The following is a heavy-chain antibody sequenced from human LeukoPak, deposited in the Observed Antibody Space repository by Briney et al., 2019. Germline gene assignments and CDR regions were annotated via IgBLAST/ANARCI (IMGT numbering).Heavy chain of an antibody. CDR3: AKSLGYSYGHPFDY. J-gene: IGHJ4*02. V-gene: IGHV3-30*18. CDR2: ISYDGSNK. D-gene: IGHD5-18*01. CDR1: GFTFSSYG. Sequence: GRSLRLSCAASGFTFSSYGMHWVRQAPGKGLEWVAVISYDGSNKYYADSVKGRFTISRDNSKNTLYLQMNSLRAEDTAVYYCAKSLGYSYGHPFDYWGQGTLVTVSS.